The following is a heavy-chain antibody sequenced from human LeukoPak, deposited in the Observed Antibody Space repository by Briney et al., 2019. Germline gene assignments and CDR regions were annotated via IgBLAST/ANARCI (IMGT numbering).Heavy chain of an antibody. CDR1: GFTFDTFS. J-gene: IGHJ4*02. V-gene: IGHV3-48*01. CDR3: AKDPGSDGHSY. CDR2: VNPRSTTI. D-gene: IGHD3-10*01. Sequence: SGGSLRLSCAASGFTFDTFSMDWIRQAPGKGLELLSYVNPRSTTIYYADSVKGRFTISRDNSKNTLYLQTNSLRAEDTALYNCAKDPGSDGHSYWGQGTLVTVSS.